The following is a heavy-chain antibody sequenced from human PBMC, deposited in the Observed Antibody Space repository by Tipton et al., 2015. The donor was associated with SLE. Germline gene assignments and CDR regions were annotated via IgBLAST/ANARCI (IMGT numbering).Heavy chain of an antibody. CDR3: ARDFLGGAPGDNWFDP. CDR2: ITHSGDT. D-gene: IGHD1-1*01. J-gene: IGHJ5*02. Sequence: TLSLTCAVSSGSFTTYYWTWIRQPPGEGLEWIGEITHSGDTNYNPSLKSRLTISMDTSKNQFSLRLNSVTAADTAVYYCARDFLGGAPGDNWFDPWGQGTLVTVSS. V-gene: IGHV4-34*01. CDR1: SGSFTTYY.